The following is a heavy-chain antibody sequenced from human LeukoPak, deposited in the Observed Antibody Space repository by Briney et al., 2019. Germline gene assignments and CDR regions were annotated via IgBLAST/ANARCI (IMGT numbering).Heavy chain of an antibody. CDR2: ISAYNGNT. CDR1: GYTFTGYY. D-gene: IGHD3-22*01. Sequence: ASVKVSCKASGYTFTGYYMHWVRQAPGQGLEWMGWISAYNGNTNYAQKLQGRVTMTTDTSTSTAYMELRSLRSDDTAVYYCASSRVYYYDSSGYSNWGQGTLVTVSS. CDR3: ASSRVYYYDSSGYSN. J-gene: IGHJ4*02. V-gene: IGHV1-18*04.